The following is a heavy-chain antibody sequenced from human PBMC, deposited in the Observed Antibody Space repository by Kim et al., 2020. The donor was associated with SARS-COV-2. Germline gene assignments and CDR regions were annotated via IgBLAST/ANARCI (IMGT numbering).Heavy chain of an antibody. Sequence: SETLSLTCSVSGASMNGYYWSWIRQPPGGELEWIGHIYYSGTTNYNPSLKSRVTLSVDTSNKQFSLELRSLTAADTAVHFCARGRGGATYYYFDQWGQG. V-gene: IGHV4-59*13. CDR2: IYYSGTT. D-gene: IGHD2-8*01. CDR3: ARGRGGATYYYFDQ. J-gene: IGHJ4*02. CDR1: GASMNGYY.